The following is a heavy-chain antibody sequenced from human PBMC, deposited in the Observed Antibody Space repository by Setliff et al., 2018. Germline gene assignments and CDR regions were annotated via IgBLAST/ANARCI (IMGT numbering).Heavy chain of an antibody. CDR3: RFWSSYYKNDY. J-gene: IGHJ4*02. D-gene: IGHD3-3*01. Sequence: PSETLSLTCTVSGGSLINSYYWSWIRQPAGKGLEWIGRISTSGSTNYNPSLKSRVTVSLDTSKNQFALKLTSVTAADTAVYYCRFWSSYYKNDYWAQGTLVTVSS. CDR1: GGSLINSYY. V-gene: IGHV4-4*07. CDR2: ISTSGST.